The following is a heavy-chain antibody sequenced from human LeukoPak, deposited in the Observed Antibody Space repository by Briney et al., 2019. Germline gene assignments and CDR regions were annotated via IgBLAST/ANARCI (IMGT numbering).Heavy chain of an antibody. CDR2: IYYSGST. CDR3: ARQIEGSGRFGESTINWFDP. D-gene: IGHD3-10*01. V-gene: IGHV4-59*08. Sequence: SETLSLTCTVSGGSISSYYWSWIRQPPGKGLEWIGYIYYSGSTNYNPSLKSRVTISVDTSKNQFSLKLSSVTAADTAVYYCARQIEGSGRFGESTINWFDPWGQGTLVTVSS. CDR1: GGSISSYY. J-gene: IGHJ5*02.